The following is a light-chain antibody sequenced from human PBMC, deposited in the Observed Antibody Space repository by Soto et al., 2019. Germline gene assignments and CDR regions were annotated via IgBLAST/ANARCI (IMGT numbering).Light chain of an antibody. V-gene: IGLV2-14*01. CDR3: NSYTSSSTLDV. CDR1: SSDVGFYKY. CDR2: EDS. Sequence: QSALTQPASVSGFPGQSITISCTGTSSDVGFYKYVSWYQQHPGKAPKLMIYEDSNRPSGVSNRFSGSKSGNTASLTISGLQAEDEADYYCNSYTSSSTLDVFGTGTKLTVL. J-gene: IGLJ1*01.